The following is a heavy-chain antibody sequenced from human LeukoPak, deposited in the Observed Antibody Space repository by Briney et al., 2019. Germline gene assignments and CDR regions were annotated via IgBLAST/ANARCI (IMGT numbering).Heavy chain of an antibody. CDR3: ASRNYDFWSGYYTH. CDR1: GGSFSGYY. J-gene: IGHJ4*02. D-gene: IGHD3-3*01. V-gene: IGHV4-34*01. CDR2: INHSGRT. Sequence: SETLSLTCAVYGGSFSGYYWSWIRQPPGKGLEWIGEINHSGRTNYNPSLKSRVTISVDTSKNQFSLKLSSVTAADTAVYYCASRNYDFWSGYYTHWGQGTLVTVSS.